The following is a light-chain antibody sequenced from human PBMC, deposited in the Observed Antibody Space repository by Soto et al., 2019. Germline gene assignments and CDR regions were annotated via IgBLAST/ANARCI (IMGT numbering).Light chain of an antibody. CDR3: QQYNSYPLT. Sequence: DIQMTQSPSSLSASVGDRVTITCRASQDINNYVAWFQQKPGKAPKTLIYAASTLQTGVSSNFSGSGSATDFTLPNSSLHPEDCAPYNCQQYNSYPLTFGGGTKVEIK. CDR1: QDINNY. V-gene: IGKV1-16*02. J-gene: IGKJ4*01. CDR2: AAS.